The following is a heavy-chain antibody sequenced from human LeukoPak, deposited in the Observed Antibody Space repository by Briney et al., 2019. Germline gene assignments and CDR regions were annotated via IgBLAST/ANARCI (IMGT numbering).Heavy chain of an antibody. Sequence: PSETLSLTCTVSGGSISSYYWSWIRQPPGKGLEWIGYIYYSGSTNYNPSLKSRVTISVDTSKNQFSLKLSSVTAADTAVYYCATDGVRRGGYPIHYFDYWGQGTLVTVSS. CDR2: IYYSGST. V-gene: IGHV4-59*12. CDR3: ATDGVRRGGYPIHYFDY. J-gene: IGHJ4*02. D-gene: IGHD3-22*01. CDR1: GGSISSYY.